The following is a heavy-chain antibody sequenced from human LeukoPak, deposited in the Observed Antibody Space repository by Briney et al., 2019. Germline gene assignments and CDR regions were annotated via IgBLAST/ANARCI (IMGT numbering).Heavy chain of an antibody. CDR3: ARGCITIFGVVIRRPNAFDI. D-gene: IGHD3-3*01. CDR2: INHSGST. Sequence: KSSETLSLTCAVYGGSLSGYYWSWIRQPPGKGLEWIGEINHSGSTNYNPSLKSRVTISVDTSKNQFSLKLSSVTAADTAVYYCARGCITIFGVVIRRPNAFDIWGQGTMVTVSS. J-gene: IGHJ3*02. CDR1: GGSLSGYY. V-gene: IGHV4-34*01.